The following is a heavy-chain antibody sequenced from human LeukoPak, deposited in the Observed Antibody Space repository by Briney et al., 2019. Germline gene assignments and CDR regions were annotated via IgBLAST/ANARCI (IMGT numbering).Heavy chain of an antibody. D-gene: IGHD2-15*01. J-gene: IGHJ6*04. CDR2: IIPIFGTA. CDR3: ARDCSGGSCYSGYYYYYGMDV. V-gene: IGHV1-69*01. CDR1: GGTFSSYA. Sequence: PQASVNVSCKPSGGTFSSYAISWVRQAPGQGLERMGGIIPIFGTANYAQKFQGRVTITADESTSTTYMELSSLRSEDTAVYYCARDCSGGSCYSGYYYYYGMDVWGKGTTVTVSS.